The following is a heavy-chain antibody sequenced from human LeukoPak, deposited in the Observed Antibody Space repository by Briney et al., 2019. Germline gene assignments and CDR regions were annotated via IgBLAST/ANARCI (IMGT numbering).Heavy chain of an antibody. CDR1: GFTFGDYH. CDR2: ISSGSSYT. CDR3: AKGRDAFDI. V-gene: IGHV3-11*06. D-gene: IGHD3-10*01. Sequence: GGSLRLSCAAPGFTFGDYHMSWIRQAPGKGLEWVSYISSGSSYTNSADSVKGRFTISGDNAENSLFLQMNSLRAEDTAVYYCAKGRDAFDIWGQGTMVTVSS. J-gene: IGHJ3*02.